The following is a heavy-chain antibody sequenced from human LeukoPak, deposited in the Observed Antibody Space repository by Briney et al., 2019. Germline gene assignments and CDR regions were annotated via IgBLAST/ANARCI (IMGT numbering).Heavy chain of an antibody. CDR3: ARAPLGGIEGAVDP. CDR1: GGSFSGYY. CDR2: INHSGST. J-gene: IGHJ5*02. D-gene: IGHD1-26*01. Sequence: SETLSLTCAVYGGSFSGYYWSWIRQPPGKGLEWIGEINHSGSTNYNPSLKSRVTISVDTSKNQFSLKLSSVTATDTAVYYCARAPLGGIEGAVDPWGQGTLVTVSS. V-gene: IGHV4-34*01.